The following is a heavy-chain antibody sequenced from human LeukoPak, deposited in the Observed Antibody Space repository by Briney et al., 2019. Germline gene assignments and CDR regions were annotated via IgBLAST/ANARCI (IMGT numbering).Heavy chain of an antibody. CDR2: ISSSSSYI. J-gene: IGHJ4*02. D-gene: IGHD1-26*01. CDR3: AIVGASPTDY. Sequence: PGGSLRLSCAASGFTFSSYSMNWVRQAPGEGLEWVSSISSSSSYIYYADSVKGRFTISRDNAKNSLYLQMNSLRAEDTAVYYCAIVGASPTDYWGQGTLVTVSS. V-gene: IGHV3-21*01. CDR1: GFTFSSYS.